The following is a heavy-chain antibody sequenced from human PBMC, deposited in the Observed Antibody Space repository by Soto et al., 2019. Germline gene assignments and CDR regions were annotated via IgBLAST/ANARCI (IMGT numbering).Heavy chain of an antibody. Sequence: PGGSLRLSCAASGFTFDDYAMHWVRQAPGKGLEWVSGISWNSGSIGYADSVKGRFTISRDNAKNSLYLQMNSLRAEDTALYYCANDRSFGYCSTTSCSGAFDIWGQGTMVTVSS. CDR1: GFTFDDYA. D-gene: IGHD2-2*01. CDR2: ISWNSGSI. V-gene: IGHV3-9*01. J-gene: IGHJ3*02. CDR3: ANDRSFGYCSTTSCSGAFDI.